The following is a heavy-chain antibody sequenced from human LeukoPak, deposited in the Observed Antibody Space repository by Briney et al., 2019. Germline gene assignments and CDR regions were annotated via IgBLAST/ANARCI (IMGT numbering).Heavy chain of an antibody. V-gene: IGHV4-61*02. Sequence: SETLSLTCTVSGGSISSGSYYWSWIRQPAGKGLEWIGRIYTSGSTNYNPSLKSRVTISVDTSKNQFSLQLNSVTPEDTAVYYCAREEDHWGSVDYWGQGTLVTVSS. CDR2: IYTSGST. D-gene: IGHD7-27*01. CDR1: GGSISSGSYY. CDR3: AREEDHWGSVDY. J-gene: IGHJ4*02.